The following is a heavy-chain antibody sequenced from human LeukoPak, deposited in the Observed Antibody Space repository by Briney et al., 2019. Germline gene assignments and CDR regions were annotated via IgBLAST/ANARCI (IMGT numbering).Heavy chain of an antibody. D-gene: IGHD3-10*01. Sequence: ASVKVSCKASGYTFTSYYIHWVRQAPGQGLEWMGWINPNSGGTNYAQKFQGRVTMTRDTSISTAYKELSRLRSDDTAVYYCARVRITMVRGVIISNGFDIWGQGTMVTVSS. J-gene: IGHJ3*02. V-gene: IGHV1-2*02. CDR1: GYTFTSYY. CDR2: INPNSGGT. CDR3: ARVRITMVRGVIISNGFDI.